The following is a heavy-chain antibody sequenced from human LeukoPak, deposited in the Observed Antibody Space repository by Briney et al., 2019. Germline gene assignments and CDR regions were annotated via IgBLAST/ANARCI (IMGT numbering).Heavy chain of an antibody. Sequence: GGSLRLSCAACGFTFDDYAMHWVRQAPGKGLEWVSGISWNSGSIGYADSVKGRFTISRDNAKNSLYLQMNSLRAEDTALYYCAKEYDSSGYYGNIDYWGQGTLVTVSS. CDR3: AKEYDSSGYYGNIDY. CDR1: GFTFDDYA. J-gene: IGHJ4*02. D-gene: IGHD3-22*01. V-gene: IGHV3-9*01. CDR2: ISWNSGSI.